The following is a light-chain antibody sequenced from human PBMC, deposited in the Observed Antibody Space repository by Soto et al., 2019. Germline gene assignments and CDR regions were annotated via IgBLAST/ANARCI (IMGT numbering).Light chain of an antibody. CDR2: WAS. Sequence: DIVMTQSPDSLAVFLGERATINCKSSQSVLYSSNNKNYLAWYQQKPGQPPKLLIYWASTRESGVPDRFSGSGSGTDFTLTISSLQAEDVAVYYCQQYVSLPLTFGGGTKVEIK. J-gene: IGKJ4*01. CDR3: QQYVSLPLT. V-gene: IGKV4-1*01. CDR1: QSVLYSSNNKNY.